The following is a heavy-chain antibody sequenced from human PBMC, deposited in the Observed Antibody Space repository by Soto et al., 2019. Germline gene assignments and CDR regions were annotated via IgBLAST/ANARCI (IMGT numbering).Heavy chain of an antibody. Sequence: GGSLRLSCAASGFTVSSYGMHWVRQAPGKGLEWVAVISYDGSNKYYANSVKGRFTISRENSKNTLYLQMNSLRAEDTAVYYCAKDNANVWELNPLDYWGQGTLVTVSS. D-gene: IGHD1-26*01. V-gene: IGHV3-30*18. CDR1: GFTVSSYG. CDR2: ISYDGSNK. CDR3: AKDNANVWELNPLDY. J-gene: IGHJ4*02.